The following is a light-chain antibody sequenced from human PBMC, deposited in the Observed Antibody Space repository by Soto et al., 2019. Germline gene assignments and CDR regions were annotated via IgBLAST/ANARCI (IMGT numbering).Light chain of an antibody. CDR3: SSYTSSSTPWV. Sequence: QSALTHPASVSGSPGQSITISCTGTSSDVGGYNYVSWYQQHPGKAPKLMIYDVSNQPSGVSNRFSGSKSGNTASLTISGLQAEDEADYYCSSYTSSSTPWVFGGGTKVTVL. CDR2: DVS. CDR1: SSDVGGYNY. J-gene: IGLJ3*02. V-gene: IGLV2-14*01.